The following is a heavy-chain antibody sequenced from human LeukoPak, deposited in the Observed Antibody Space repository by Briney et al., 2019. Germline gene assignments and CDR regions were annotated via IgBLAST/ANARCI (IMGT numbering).Heavy chain of an antibody. V-gene: IGHV4-59*01. CDR2: ISYSGST. CDR1: GGSISGYY. CDR3: ARAGISIAAAGIAFDY. D-gene: IGHD6-13*01. Sequence: SETLSLTCTVSGGSISGYYWSWIRRPPWKGLEWIAYISYSGSTKYNPSLKSRASISVDTSMNQFSLTLSSVTAADTAVYYCARAGISIAAAGIAFDYWGQGTLVTVSS. J-gene: IGHJ4*02.